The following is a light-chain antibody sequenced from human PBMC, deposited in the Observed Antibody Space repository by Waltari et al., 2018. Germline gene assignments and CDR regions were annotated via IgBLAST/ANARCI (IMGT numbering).Light chain of an antibody. CDR2: GAS. J-gene: IGKJ4*01. CDR3: QQYDSSPPT. Sequence: EIVLTQSPATLSLSPGERATLSCRASQSVTNYLAWYQQKPGQAPRLLISGASSRATGIPDKLRGSGSATDFTLTISRLEPEEFAVYYWQQYDSSPPTFGGGTKVEIK. CDR1: QSVTNY. V-gene: IGKV3-20*01.